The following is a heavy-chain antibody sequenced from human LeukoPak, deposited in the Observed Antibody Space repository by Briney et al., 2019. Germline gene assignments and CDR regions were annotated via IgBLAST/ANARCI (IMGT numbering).Heavy chain of an antibody. Sequence: SVHVSFKASGYTFTSYYMHWVRQPPGQEGEWVGIINTSGGSTSYAQKFQGRVTMTRDTSTSTVYMELSSLRSEDTAVYYCARDSNAVAVAGGYWYFDLWGRGTLVTVSS. CDR3: ARDSNAVAVAGGYWYFDL. CDR1: GYTFTSYY. J-gene: IGHJ2*01. D-gene: IGHD6-19*01. V-gene: IGHV1-46*01. CDR2: INTSGGST.